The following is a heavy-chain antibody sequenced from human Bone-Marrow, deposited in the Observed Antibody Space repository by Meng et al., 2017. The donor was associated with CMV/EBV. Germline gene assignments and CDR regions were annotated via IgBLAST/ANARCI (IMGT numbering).Heavy chain of an antibody. CDR2: INHSGST. CDR3: AMGRNTRKQGGYCSGGSCSRGAGYGMDV. Sequence: SETLSLTCAVYGGSFSGYYWGWIRQPPGKGLEWIGEINHSGSTNYNPTLKSRVTITVDTSKNQFSLKLSSVTAADTAVYYCAMGRNTRKQGGYCSGGSCSRGAGYGMDVWGQGTTVTVSS. V-gene: IGHV4-34*01. CDR1: GGSFSGYY. D-gene: IGHD2-15*01. J-gene: IGHJ6*02.